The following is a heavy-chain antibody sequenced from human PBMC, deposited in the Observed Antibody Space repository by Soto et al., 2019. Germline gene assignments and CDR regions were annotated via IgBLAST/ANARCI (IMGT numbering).Heavy chain of an antibody. CDR3: AKAGYGDYYYYYGMDV. CDR1: GFTFSSYS. D-gene: IGHD4-17*01. V-gene: IGHV3-23*01. J-gene: IGHJ6*02. CDR2: ISGSGGST. Sequence: EVQLLESGGGLVQPGGSLRLSCAASGFTFSSYSMSWVRQAPGTGLEWVSAISGSGGSTYYADSVKGRFTISRDNSKKTLYLQMNSLRAEDTAVYYCAKAGYGDYYYYYGMDVWGQGTTVTVSS.